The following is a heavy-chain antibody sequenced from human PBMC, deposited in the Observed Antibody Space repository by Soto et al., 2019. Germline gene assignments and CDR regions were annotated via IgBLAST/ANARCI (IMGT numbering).Heavy chain of an antibody. CDR2: IIPIFGS. Sequence: QVQLVQSGAEVKKPGSSVKVSCKASGGTFSSYAISWVRQAPGQGLEWMGGIIPIFGSNYAQKFQGRVTITADESTSTAYMELSSLRSEDTAVYYCARRASGNLPLRQGMDVWGQGTTVTVSS. J-gene: IGHJ6*02. CDR3: ARRASGNLPLRQGMDV. CDR1: GGTFSSYA. V-gene: IGHV1-69*12. D-gene: IGHD6-25*01.